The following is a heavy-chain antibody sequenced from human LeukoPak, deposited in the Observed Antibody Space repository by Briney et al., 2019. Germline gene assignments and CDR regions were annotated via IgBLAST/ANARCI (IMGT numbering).Heavy chain of an antibody. CDR3: ARQVVVRDAFDI. CDR1: GGSISSSSYY. CDR2: IYYSGST. D-gene: IGHD3-22*01. V-gene: IGHV4-39*01. Sequence: KSSETLSLTCTVSGGSISSSSYYWGWIRQPPGKGLEWIGSIYYSGSTYYNPSLKSRVTTSVDTSKNQFSLKLSSVTAADTAVYYCARQVVVRDAFDIWGQGTMVTVSS. J-gene: IGHJ3*02.